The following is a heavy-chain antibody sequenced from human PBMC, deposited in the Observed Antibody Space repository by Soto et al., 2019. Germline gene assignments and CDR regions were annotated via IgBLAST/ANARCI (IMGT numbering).Heavy chain of an antibody. CDR3: AGVAIAAAGARIWDYYYYMDV. J-gene: IGHJ6*03. V-gene: IGHV1-18*01. CDR1: GYTFTSYG. CDR2: ISAYNGNT. D-gene: IGHD6-13*01. Sequence: ASVKVSCKASGYTFTSYGISWVRQAPGQGLEWMGWISAYNGNTNYAQKLQGRVTMTTDTSTSTAYMELRSLGSDDTAVYYWAGVAIAAAGARIWDYYYYMDVWGKGTTVTVSS.